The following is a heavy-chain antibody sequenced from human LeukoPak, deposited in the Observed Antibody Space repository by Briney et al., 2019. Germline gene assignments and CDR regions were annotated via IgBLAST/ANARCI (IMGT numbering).Heavy chain of an antibody. Sequence: GGSLRLSCAASGFTFRSYEMNWVRQAPGKGLEWVSYISSSGSTIYYADSVKGRFTISRDNAKNSLYLQMNSLRAEDTAVYYCARASGSSGWYHFDYWGQGTLVTVSS. D-gene: IGHD6-19*01. J-gene: IGHJ4*02. CDR1: GFTFRSYE. CDR2: ISSSGSTI. CDR3: ARASGSSGWYHFDY. V-gene: IGHV3-48*03.